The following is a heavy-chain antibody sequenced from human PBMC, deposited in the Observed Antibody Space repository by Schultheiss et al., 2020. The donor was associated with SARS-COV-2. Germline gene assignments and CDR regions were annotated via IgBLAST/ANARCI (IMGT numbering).Heavy chain of an antibody. CDR2: IYHSGST. CDR1: GGSFSGYY. J-gene: IGHJ3*02. V-gene: IGHV4-34*01. Sequence: SETLSLTCAVYGGSFSGYYWSWIRQPPGKGLEWIGEIYHSGSTNYNPSLKSLVTISVDTSKNQFSLKLSSVTAADTAVYYCAREGYAFDIWGQGTMVTVSS. CDR3: AREGYAFDI.